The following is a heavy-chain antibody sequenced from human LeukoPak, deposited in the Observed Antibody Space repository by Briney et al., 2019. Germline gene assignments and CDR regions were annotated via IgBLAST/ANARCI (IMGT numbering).Heavy chain of an antibody. D-gene: IGHD6-19*01. V-gene: IGHV3-7*01. CDR1: GFTFNSYW. CDR2: IKPDGSEK. Sequence: SGGSLRLSCATSGFTFNSYWMSWVRQAPGKGLERVANIKPDGSEKYYVASVTGRFTISRDNAKNSLHLQMNSLRADDTAVYYCASHSSGWFGWGQGTLVTVSS. CDR3: ASHSSGWFG. J-gene: IGHJ4*02.